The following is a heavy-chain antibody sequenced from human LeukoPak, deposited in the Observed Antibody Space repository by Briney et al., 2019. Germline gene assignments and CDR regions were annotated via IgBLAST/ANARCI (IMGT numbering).Heavy chain of an antibody. CDR1: GGSISNYY. CDR3: ARLIPNSAWLSDY. Sequence: KPSETLSLTCTVSGGSISNYYWNWIRQPPGKGLEWIGNIYYSGRTDYHPSLKSRVTISVDTSKNQFSLKLTSVTAADTAVYYCARLIPNSAWLSDYWGRGTLVTVSS. D-gene: IGHD6-19*01. V-gene: IGHV4-59*08. J-gene: IGHJ4*02. CDR2: IYYSGRT.